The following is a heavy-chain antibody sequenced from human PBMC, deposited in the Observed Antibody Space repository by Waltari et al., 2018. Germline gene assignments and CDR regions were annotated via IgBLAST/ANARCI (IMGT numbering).Heavy chain of an antibody. CDR2: ISGDSRFI. J-gene: IGHJ4*02. CDR3: ARDRRGYFDD. D-gene: IGHD3-16*01. CDR1: GFTFSGYS. Sequence: EVQLVESGGGLVKPGGSLRLSCEASGFTFSGYSMNWVRQAPGKGLEWVSSISGDSRFIYYADSVNGRFTISSDDAKNSLYLQMNSLRVEDTAVYYCARDRRGYFDDWGPGTLVSVSS. V-gene: IGHV3-21*01.